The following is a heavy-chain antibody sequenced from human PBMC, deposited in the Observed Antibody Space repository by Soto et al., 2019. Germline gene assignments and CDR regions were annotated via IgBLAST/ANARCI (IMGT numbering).Heavy chain of an antibody. J-gene: IGHJ6*02. CDR2: ISYDGSNK. V-gene: IGHV3-30*18. CDR1: GFTFSSYG. D-gene: IGHD3-10*01. Sequence: QVQLVESGGGVVQPGRSLRLSCAASGFTFSSYGMHWVRQAPGKGLEWVAVISYDGSNKYYADSVKGRFTISRDNSKNTLDLQMNSLRAEDTAVYYCAKDLIRGVRVVITYYYGRDVWGQGTTVTVSS. CDR3: AKDLIRGVRVVITYYYGRDV.